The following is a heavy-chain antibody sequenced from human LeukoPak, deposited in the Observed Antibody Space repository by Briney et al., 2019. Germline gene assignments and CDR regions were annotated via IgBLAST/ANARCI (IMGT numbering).Heavy chain of an antibody. CDR2: MNSDGSTI. CDR3: AKDIWYVSSWLHAFDL. Sequence: GGSLRLSCAASGFTFSSYAMNWARQAPGKGLEWVSFMNSDGSTIHYAESVKGRFTISRDNAENSPYLQMNSLRPEDTAVYYCAKDIWYVSSWLHAFDLWGRGTMVTVSS. CDR1: GFTFSSYA. D-gene: IGHD6-13*01. V-gene: IGHV3-48*01. J-gene: IGHJ3*01.